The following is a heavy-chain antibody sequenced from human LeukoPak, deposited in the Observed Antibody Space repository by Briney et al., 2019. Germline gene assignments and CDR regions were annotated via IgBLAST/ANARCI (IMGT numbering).Heavy chain of an antibody. Sequence: GGSLRLSCAASGFTFSSYSMNWVRQAPGKGLEWVSSISSSSSYIYYADSVKGRFTISRDNAKNSLYLQMNSLRAEDTAVYYCARGQHSSSWYPFDYWGQGTLVTVSS. CDR1: GFTFSSYS. V-gene: IGHV3-21*01. CDR2: ISSSSSYI. CDR3: ARGQHSSSWYPFDY. J-gene: IGHJ4*02. D-gene: IGHD6-13*01.